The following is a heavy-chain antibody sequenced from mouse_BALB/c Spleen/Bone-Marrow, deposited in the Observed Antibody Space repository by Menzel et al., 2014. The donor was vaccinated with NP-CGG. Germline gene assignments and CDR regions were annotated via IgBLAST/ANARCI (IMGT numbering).Heavy chain of an antibody. CDR1: GYTFTSYI. J-gene: IGHJ4*01. CDR2: INPYNDGT. CDR3: ARRWLPYAMDY. V-gene: IGHV1-14*01. D-gene: IGHD2-3*01. Sequence: EVKLMESGPELVKPGASVKMSCKASGYTFTSYIMHWVKQKPGQGLEWIGYINPYNDGTKYNEKFKGKATLTSDKSSSTAYMELSSLTSEDSAVYYCARRWLPYAMDYWVQGTSVTVSS.